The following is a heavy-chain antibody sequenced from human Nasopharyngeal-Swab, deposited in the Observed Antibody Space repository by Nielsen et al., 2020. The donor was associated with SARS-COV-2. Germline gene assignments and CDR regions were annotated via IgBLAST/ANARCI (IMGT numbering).Heavy chain of an antibody. Sequence: GGSLRLSCAASGFTFSSYAMHWVRQAPGKGLEWVAVISYDGSNKYYADSVKGRFTISRDNSKNSLYLQMNSLRTEDTALYYCAKQNKWELDYWGQGTLVTVSS. J-gene: IGHJ4*02. CDR2: ISYDGSNK. CDR3: AKQNKWELDY. D-gene: IGHD1-26*01. V-gene: IGHV3-30-3*02. CDR1: GFTFSSYA.